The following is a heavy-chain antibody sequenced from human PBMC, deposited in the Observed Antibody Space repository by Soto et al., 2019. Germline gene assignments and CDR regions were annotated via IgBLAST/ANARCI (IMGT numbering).Heavy chain of an antibody. Sequence: SETLSLTCTVAWGSIINLYGSCIRQPPGKGLEWIGYIYYSGSTNYNPSLKSRVTISVDTSKNQFSLKLSSVTAADTAVYYCAREIPPLYRSSCYYFDYWGQGTLVTVSS. D-gene: IGHD6-13*01. CDR2: IYYSGST. J-gene: IGHJ4*02. CDR3: AREIPPLYRSSCYYFDY. CDR1: WGSIINLY. V-gene: IGHV4-59*11.